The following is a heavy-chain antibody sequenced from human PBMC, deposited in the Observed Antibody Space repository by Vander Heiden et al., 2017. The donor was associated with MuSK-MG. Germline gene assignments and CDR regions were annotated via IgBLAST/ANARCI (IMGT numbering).Heavy chain of an antibody. CDR2: INHSGST. Sequence: QVQLQQWGAGLLKPSETLSLTCALYGGSFSGYYWRWIRQPPGKGLEWIGEINHSGSTNHNPSLKSRVTISVDTSKNQFSLKLSSVTAADTAVYYCARGLRYFDWYPFYFDYWGQGTLVTVSS. CDR3: ARGLRYFDWYPFYFDY. V-gene: IGHV4-34*01. J-gene: IGHJ4*02. D-gene: IGHD3-9*01. CDR1: GGSFSGYY.